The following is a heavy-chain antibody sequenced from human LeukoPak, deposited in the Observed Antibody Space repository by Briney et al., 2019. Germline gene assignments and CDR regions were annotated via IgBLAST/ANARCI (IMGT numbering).Heavy chain of an antibody. Sequence: ASVKVSCKSSGFTLVNSAVHWVRQARGQNLEWIGWIVVGSGDATYAQRFQERLTITRDKSTSTAYMELRSLRSEDTAVYYCAADRHLGATTGFDIWGQGTLVTVSS. CDR1: GFTLVNSA. D-gene: IGHD1-26*01. CDR3: AADRHLGATTGFDI. V-gene: IGHV1-58*01. J-gene: IGHJ1*01. CDR2: IVVGSGDA.